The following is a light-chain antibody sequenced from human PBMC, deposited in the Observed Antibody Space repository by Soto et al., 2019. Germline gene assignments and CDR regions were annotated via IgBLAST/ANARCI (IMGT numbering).Light chain of an antibody. CDR2: EVV. Sequence: LTQPPSVSVSPGQTASITCTGTKNDIGVYDFVSWYQHHPGKAPRLIIYEVVQRPSGVPDRFSGSKSGNTASLTVSGLQAADEADYFCKSYAGSNTYVFGSGTKVTVL. J-gene: IGLJ1*01. CDR3: KSYAGSNTYV. V-gene: IGLV2-8*01. CDR1: KNDIGVYDF.